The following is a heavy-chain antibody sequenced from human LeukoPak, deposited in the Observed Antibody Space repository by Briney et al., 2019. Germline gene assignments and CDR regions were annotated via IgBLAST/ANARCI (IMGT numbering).Heavy chain of an antibody. Sequence: AGGSLRLSCAASGFTFSSYSMNWVRQAPGKGLEWVSAISGSGDRTHYADSVKGRFTISRDNSKNTLYLQINSLRAEDTAVYYCAKPSSGNYPPTGYWGQGTLVTVSS. V-gene: IGHV3-23*01. CDR2: ISGSGDRT. CDR1: GFTFSSYS. D-gene: IGHD1-26*01. J-gene: IGHJ4*02. CDR3: AKPSSGNYPPTGY.